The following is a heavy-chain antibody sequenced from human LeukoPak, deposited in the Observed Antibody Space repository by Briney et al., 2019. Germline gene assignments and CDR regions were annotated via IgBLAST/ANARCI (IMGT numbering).Heavy chain of an antibody. Sequence: GGTLRLSCAASGFSFSTYAMSWVRQAPGKGLEWVSSINNSGGTTYFADSVKGRFTISRDNSKNTLYLQMDSLRAEDTAVYYCAKDEDTGYYTYYFDYWGQGTLVTVSS. CDR3: AKDEDTGYYTYYFDY. J-gene: IGHJ4*02. V-gene: IGHV3-23*01. CDR1: GFSFSTYA. CDR2: INNSGGTT. D-gene: IGHD3/OR15-3a*01.